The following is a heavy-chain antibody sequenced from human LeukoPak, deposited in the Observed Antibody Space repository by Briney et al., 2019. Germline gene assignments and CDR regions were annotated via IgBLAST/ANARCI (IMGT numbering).Heavy chain of an antibody. D-gene: IGHD3-22*01. V-gene: IGHV4-34*01. CDR3: ASLFYYDSSGYYWDFDY. CDR1: GGSFSGYY. Sequence: PSETLSLTCAVYGGSFSGYYGSWIRQPPGKGLEWLGEINHRGSTNYNPSLKSRVTISVDTSKNQCSLKLSSVTAADTAVYYCASLFYYDSSGYYWDFDYWGQGTLVTVSS. J-gene: IGHJ4*02. CDR2: INHRGST.